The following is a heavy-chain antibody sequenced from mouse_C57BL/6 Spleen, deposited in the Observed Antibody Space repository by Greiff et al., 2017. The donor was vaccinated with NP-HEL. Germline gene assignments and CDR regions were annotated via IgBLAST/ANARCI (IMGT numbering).Heavy chain of an antibody. J-gene: IGHJ3*01. D-gene: IGHD3-2*02. Sequence: QVQLQQSGAELVKPGASVKISCKASGYAFSSYWMNWVKQRPGKGLEWIGQIYPGDGDTNYNGKFKGKATLTADKSSSTAYMQLSSLTSEDSAVYFCASPTAQATSWFAYWGQGTLVTVSA. CDR1: GYAFSSYW. CDR3: ASPTAQATSWFAY. V-gene: IGHV1-80*01. CDR2: IYPGDGDT.